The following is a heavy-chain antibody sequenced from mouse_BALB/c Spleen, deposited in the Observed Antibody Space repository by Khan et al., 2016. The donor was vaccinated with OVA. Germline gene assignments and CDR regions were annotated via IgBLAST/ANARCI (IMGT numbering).Heavy chain of an antibody. J-gene: IGHJ3*01. CDR3: ARRNYFGYTFAY. CDR2: ISPGSGDT. V-gene: IGHV1-77*01. Sequence: VELVESGAELARPGASVKLSCKASGYTFTDYYINWVKQRTGQGLEWIGEISPGSGDTYYNEKFKGKATLTADKSSSTAVMQLSSLTSEASAVYFSARRNYFGYTFAYWGQGTLVTV. D-gene: IGHD1-2*01. CDR1: GYTFTDYY.